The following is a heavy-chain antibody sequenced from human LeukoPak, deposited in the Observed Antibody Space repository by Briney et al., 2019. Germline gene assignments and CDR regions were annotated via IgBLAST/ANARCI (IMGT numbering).Heavy chain of an antibody. CDR3: ARDITIFGGD. J-gene: IGHJ4*02. D-gene: IGHD3-3*01. CDR2: INPNSGGT. V-gene: IGHV1-2*06. Sequence: ASVKVSCKASGGTFSSYAISWVRQAPGQGLEWMGRINPNSGGTNYAQKFQGRVTMTRDTSISTAYMELSRLRSDDTAVYYCARDITIFGGDWGQGTLVTVSS. CDR1: GGTFSSYA.